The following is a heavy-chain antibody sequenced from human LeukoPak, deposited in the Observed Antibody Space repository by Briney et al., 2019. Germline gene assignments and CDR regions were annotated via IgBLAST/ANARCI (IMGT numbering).Heavy chain of an antibody. D-gene: IGHD3-10*01. Sequence: GGSLRLSCAASGFTVSSSYMSWVRQAPGKGLEWVSVIYSGGSTYYADSVKGRFTISRDNSKSTLYLQMNSLRAEDTAVYYCARIMVRGVTSGYFDYWGQGTLVTVST. CDR2: IYSGGST. CDR1: GFTVSSSY. CDR3: ARIMVRGVTSGYFDY. J-gene: IGHJ4*02. V-gene: IGHV3-53*01.